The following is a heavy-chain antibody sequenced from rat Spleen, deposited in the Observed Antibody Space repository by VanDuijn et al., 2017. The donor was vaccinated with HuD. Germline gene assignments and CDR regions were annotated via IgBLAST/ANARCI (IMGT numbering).Heavy chain of an antibody. V-gene: IGHV2-45*01. D-gene: IGHD1-5*01. CDR1: WFSLTRYS. J-gene: IGHJ3*01. CDR2: MWRGGST. CDR3: GKDEYRNNWGFAY. Sequence: QVQLMESGPGLVQPSETLSLTCTVSWFSLTRYSVHWVRQPLGKGLECRGVMWRGGSTEYNSALKSRMSSSRDTSNNHSFLKMNGLQTEDAAIYFCGKDEYRNNWGFAYWGQGTLVTVSS.